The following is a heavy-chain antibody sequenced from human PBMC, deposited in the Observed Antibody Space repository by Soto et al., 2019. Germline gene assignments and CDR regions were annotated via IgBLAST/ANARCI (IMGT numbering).Heavy chain of an antibody. D-gene: IGHD3-16*01. CDR2: IYYSGST. V-gene: IGHV4-30-4*01. CDR1: GGSISSGDYY. CDR3: ARNHDYLWYFDY. Sequence: SETLSLTCTVSGGSISSGDYYWSWIRQPPGKGLEWIGYIYYSGSTYYNPSLKSRVTISVDTSKNQFSLKLSSVTAADTAVYYCARNHDYLWYFDYWGQGTLVTVSS. J-gene: IGHJ4*02.